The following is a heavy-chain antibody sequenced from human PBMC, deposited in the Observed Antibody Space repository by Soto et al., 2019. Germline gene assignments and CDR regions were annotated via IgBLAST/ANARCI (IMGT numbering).Heavy chain of an antibody. J-gene: IGHJ4*02. Sequence: PGGSLSLSCSTSGFTFEDYAVHWVRQSSGKGLEWVSFINADGSDRYYADSVKGRFTISRDNTKGSFYLQMDRLRLEDTAIYYCAKAKFYFDSSPFDSWGQGTLVTVSS. CDR3: AKAKFYFDSSPFDS. CDR2: INADGSDR. V-gene: IGHV3-43D*04. CDR1: GFTFEDYA. D-gene: IGHD1-26*01.